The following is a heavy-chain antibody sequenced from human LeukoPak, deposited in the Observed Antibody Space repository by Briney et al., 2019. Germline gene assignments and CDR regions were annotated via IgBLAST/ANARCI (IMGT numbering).Heavy chain of an antibody. CDR1: GFTFSSYW. J-gene: IGHJ4*02. D-gene: IGHD4-17*01. CDR3: ARAWADYGDYGGCDY. Sequence: GGSLRLSCAASGFTFSSYWMSWVRQASGKGLEWVANIKQDGSEKYYVDSVKGRFTISRDNAKNSLYLQMNSLRAEDTAVYYCARAWADYGDYGGCDYWGQGTLVTVSS. V-gene: IGHV3-7*02. CDR2: IKQDGSEK.